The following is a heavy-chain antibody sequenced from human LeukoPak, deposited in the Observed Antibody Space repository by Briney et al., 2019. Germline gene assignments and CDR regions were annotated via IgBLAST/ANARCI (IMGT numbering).Heavy chain of an antibody. CDR3: ARGGSSWYLYFDY. CDR1: GFTFSSYW. V-gene: IGHV3-7*03. Sequence: GGSLRLSCAASGFTFSSYWMSWVRQAPGKGLEWVANIKQDGSEKYYVDSVKGRFTISRDNAKNSLYLQMNSLRAEDTAVYYCARGGSSWYLYFDYWGQGTLVTVSS. D-gene: IGHD6-13*01. CDR2: IKQDGSEK. J-gene: IGHJ4*02.